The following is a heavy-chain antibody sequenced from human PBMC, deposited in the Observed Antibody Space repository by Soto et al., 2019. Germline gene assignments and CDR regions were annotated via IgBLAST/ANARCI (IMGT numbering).Heavy chain of an antibody. D-gene: IGHD1-7*01. CDR3: AREELRYFDY. V-gene: IGHV4-59*01. CDR1: GGSLSSYY. J-gene: IGHJ4*02. Sequence: SETPSLTCTVSGGSLSSYYWSWIRQPPGKGLEWIGYIYYSGSTNYNPSLKSRVTISVDTSKNQFSLKLSSVTAADTAVYYCAREELRYFDYWGQGTLVTVSS. CDR2: IYYSGST.